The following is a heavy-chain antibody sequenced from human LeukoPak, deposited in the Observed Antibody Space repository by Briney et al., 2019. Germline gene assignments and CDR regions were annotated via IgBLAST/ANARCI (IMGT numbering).Heavy chain of an antibody. D-gene: IGHD1-26*01. CDR2: INPNSGGT. CDR1: GYTFTGYY. Sequence: ASVKVSCKASGYTFTGYYMHWVRRAPGQGLEWMGWINPNSGGTNYAQKFQGWVTMTRDTSISTAYMELSRLRSDDTAVYYCARDLVGATSHGFDYWGQGTLVTVSS. V-gene: IGHV1-2*04. J-gene: IGHJ4*02. CDR3: ARDLVGATSHGFDY.